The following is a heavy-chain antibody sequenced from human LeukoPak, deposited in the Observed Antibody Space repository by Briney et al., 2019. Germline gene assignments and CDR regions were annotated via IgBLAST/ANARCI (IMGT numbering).Heavy chain of an antibody. J-gene: IGHJ3*02. CDR2: IYHSGST. Sequence: SQTLSLTCTVSGGSISSGGYYWSWIRQPPGKGLEWIGYIYHSGSTYYNPSLKSRVTISVDRSKNQFSLKLSSVTAADTAVYYCARPIVATIMGLAFDIWGQGTMVTVSS. D-gene: IGHD5-12*01. V-gene: IGHV4-30-2*01. CDR1: GGSISSGGYY. CDR3: ARPIVATIMGLAFDI.